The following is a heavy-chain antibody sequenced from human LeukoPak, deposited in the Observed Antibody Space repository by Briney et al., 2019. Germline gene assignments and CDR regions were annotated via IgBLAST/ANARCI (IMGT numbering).Heavy chain of an antibody. CDR3: AKPYSSSSRSNYFDY. V-gene: IGHV3-30*18. CDR1: GFTFSSNG. D-gene: IGHD6-13*01. CDR2: ISYDGSNK. Sequence: PGGSLRLSCAASGFTFSSNGMPWVRQAPGKGLEGVAVISYDGSNKYYADSVKGRLTISRDNSKNTLYLQMNSLIAEDTAVYYCAKPYSSSSRSNYFDYWGRGTLVTVSS. J-gene: IGHJ4*02.